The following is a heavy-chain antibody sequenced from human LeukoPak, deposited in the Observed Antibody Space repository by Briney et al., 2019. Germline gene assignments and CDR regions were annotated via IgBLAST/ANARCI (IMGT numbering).Heavy chain of an antibody. J-gene: IGHJ4*02. Sequence: GGSLRLSCAASGFTFASYAMSWVRQAPGKGLEWVSAISGGGVNTYYTDSVKGRFTISRDNSKNTLYLQMNSLTAEDTAVYYCARRMTRGVITSPFDSWGQGTLVSVSS. CDR1: GFTFASYA. D-gene: IGHD3-10*01. CDR2: ISGGGVNT. V-gene: IGHV3-23*01. CDR3: ARRMTRGVITSPFDS.